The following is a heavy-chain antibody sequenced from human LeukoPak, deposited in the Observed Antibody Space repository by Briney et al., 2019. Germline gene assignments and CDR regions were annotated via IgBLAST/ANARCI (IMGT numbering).Heavy chain of an antibody. V-gene: IGHV3-23*01. CDR2: IGGSGDTT. J-gene: IGHJ4*02. D-gene: IGHD2-21*01. CDR3: AKFHIVVVNGYFDY. Sequence: GGSLRLSCAASGFTFSSYAMSWVRQAPGKGLEWVSAIGGSGDTTYYADSVKGRFTISRDSSKNTLYLQMNSLRAEDTAVYYCAKFHIVVVNGYFDYWGQGTLVTVSS. CDR1: GFTFSSYA.